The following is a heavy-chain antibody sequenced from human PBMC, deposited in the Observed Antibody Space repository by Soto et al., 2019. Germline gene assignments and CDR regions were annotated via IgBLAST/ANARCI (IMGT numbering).Heavy chain of an antibody. V-gene: IGHV4-34*01. J-gene: IGHJ6*02. CDR2: ITHSGNP. CDR3: ASSSLYGMDV. Sequence: SETLSLTCAVFGGSFGGYSWTWIRQPPGEGLEWIGEITHSGNPNYNPSLKSRLIISIDTSKNQFSLKVGSVTAADTAVYYCASSSLYGMDVWGQGTTVTVSS. CDR1: GGSFGGYS.